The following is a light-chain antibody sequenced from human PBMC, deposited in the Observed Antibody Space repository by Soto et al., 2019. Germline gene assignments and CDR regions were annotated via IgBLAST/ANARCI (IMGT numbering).Light chain of an antibody. Sequence: QSALTQPPSASGSPGQSVTISCTGTSSDVGAYNYVSWYQQHPGKAPKLMIYEVTKRPSGVPVRFSGSKSGYTDSLTVSGFQAEDEAEYDCSSYSCSNSFRVFGTGTKVTVL. CDR3: SSYSCSNSFRV. V-gene: IGLV2-8*01. J-gene: IGLJ1*01. CDR1: SSDVGAYNY. CDR2: EVT.